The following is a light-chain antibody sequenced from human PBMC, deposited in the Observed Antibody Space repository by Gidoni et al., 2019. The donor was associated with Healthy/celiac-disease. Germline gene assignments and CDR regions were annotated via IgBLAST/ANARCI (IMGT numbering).Light chain of an antibody. J-gene: IGKJ5*01. Sequence: EIVLTPSPATLSLSPGERATLSCRASQSVSSYLAWYQQKPGQAPRLLIYDASNRATGIPARFSGSGSGTEFTITISSLEPEDFAVYYCQQRSNWPSITFGQGTRLEIK. V-gene: IGKV3-11*01. CDR3: QQRSNWPSIT. CDR2: DAS. CDR1: QSVSSY.